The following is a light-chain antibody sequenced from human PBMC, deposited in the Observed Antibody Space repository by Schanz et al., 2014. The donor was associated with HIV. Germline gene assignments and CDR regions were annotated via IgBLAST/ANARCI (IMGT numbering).Light chain of an antibody. V-gene: IGKV1-39*01. Sequence: DIQMPQSPSSLSASVGDRVTITCRASQSISRYLNWYQQKPGKAPELLIYAASSLQSGVPSRFSGSGSGTDFTLTISSLQPEDFAVYYCQQYGSSPPVTFGPGTKVDIK. CDR2: AAS. CDR1: QSISRY. CDR3: QQYGSSPPVT. J-gene: IGKJ3*01.